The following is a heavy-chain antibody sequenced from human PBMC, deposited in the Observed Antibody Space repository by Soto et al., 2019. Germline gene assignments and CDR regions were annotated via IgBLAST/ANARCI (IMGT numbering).Heavy chain of an antibody. CDR2: IIPILGIA. V-gene: IGHV1-69*02. J-gene: IGHJ3*02. CDR1: GGTFSSYT. D-gene: IGHD3-22*01. Sequence: GASVKVSCKASGGTFSSYTISWVRQAPVQGLEWMGRIIPILGIANYAQKFQGRVTITADKSTSTAYMELSSLRSEDTAVYYCARAGSYYDSSGYYLGAFDIWGQGTMVTVSS. CDR3: ARAGSYYDSSGYYLGAFDI.